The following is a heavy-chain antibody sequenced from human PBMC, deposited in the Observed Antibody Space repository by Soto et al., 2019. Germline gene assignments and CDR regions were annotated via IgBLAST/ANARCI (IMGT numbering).Heavy chain of an antibody. J-gene: IGHJ5*02. D-gene: IGHD1-26*01. CDR1: GDSISSVDHY. CDR2: IYHSGST. Sequence: LSLTCTVSGDSISSVDHYWRWIRQPPGKGLEWMGYIYHSGSTHYIPSLNSRLTISIDTSTNRFSLNLTSVTAADTAVYFCARLRWETENNWFDPWGQGALVTVSS. CDR3: ARLRWETENNWFDP. V-gene: IGHV4-30-4*01.